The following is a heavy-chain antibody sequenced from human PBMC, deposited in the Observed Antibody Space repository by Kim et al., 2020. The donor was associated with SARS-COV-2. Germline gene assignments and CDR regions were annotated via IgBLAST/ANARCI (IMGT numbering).Heavy chain of an antibody. D-gene: IGHD3-9*01. V-gene: IGHV3-33*01. CDR1: GFTFSSYG. CDR2: IWYDGSNK. J-gene: IGHJ3*02. CDR3: ARQRLVINALDI. Sequence: GGSLRLSCAASGFTFSSYGMHWVRQAPGKGLEWVAAIWYDGSNKYYADSVKGRFTISRDNSKNTLYLQMNSLRAEDTAVYYCARQRLVINALDIWGQGTVVTVSS.